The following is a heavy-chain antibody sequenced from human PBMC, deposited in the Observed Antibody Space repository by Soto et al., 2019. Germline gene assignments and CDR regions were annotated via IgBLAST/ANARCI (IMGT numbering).Heavy chain of an antibody. D-gene: IGHD3-16*01. Sequence: PGGSLRLSCAASGFTFSSYAMSWVRQAPGKGLEWVSAISGSGGSTYYADSVKGRFTISRDNSKNTLYLQMNSLRAEDTAVYYCAKGRYEGSVTRFWWGEGGPYYYYGMDVWGQGTTVTVSS. CDR3: AKGRYEGSVTRFWWGEGGPYYYYGMDV. J-gene: IGHJ6*02. CDR1: GFTFSSYA. CDR2: ISGSGGST. V-gene: IGHV3-23*01.